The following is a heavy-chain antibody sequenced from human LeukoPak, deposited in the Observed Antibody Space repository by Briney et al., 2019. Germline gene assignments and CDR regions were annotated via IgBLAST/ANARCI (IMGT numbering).Heavy chain of an antibody. D-gene: IGHD3-3*01. CDR1: GGSISSGDYY. CDR2: IYNSGST. Sequence: SETLSLTCTVSGGSISSGDYYWSWIRQPPGKGLEWIGHIYNSGSTYYNPSLKSRVTISVDTSKNQFSLKLSSVTAADTAVYYCAREVIFGVVTPGDYWGQGTLVTVSS. CDR3: AREVIFGVVTPGDY. V-gene: IGHV4-30-4*02. J-gene: IGHJ4*02.